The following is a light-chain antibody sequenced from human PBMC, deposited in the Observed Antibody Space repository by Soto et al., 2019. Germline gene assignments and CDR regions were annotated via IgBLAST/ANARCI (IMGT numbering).Light chain of an antibody. CDR1: QSVSSSY. J-gene: IGKJ5*01. V-gene: IGKV3-20*01. CDR3: QQHGSSPT. CDR2: GAS. Sequence: ILLTQSPGTLSLSPGERATLSCRASQSVSSSYLAWYQQKPGQAPRLLIYGASSRATGIPDRFSGSGSGTDFTLTISRLEPEDFAVYYCQQHGSSPTFGQGTRLEIK.